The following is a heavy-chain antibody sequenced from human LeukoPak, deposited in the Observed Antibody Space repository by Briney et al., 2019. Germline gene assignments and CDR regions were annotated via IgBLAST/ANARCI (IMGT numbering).Heavy chain of an antibody. V-gene: IGHV1-2*02. Sequence: SVKVSCKASGYTFTGYYMHWVRQAPGQGLEWMGWINPNSGGTNYAQKFQGRVTMTRDTSISTAYMELSRLRSDDTAVYYCARDRPYCSGGSCYYRLIDYWGQGTLVTVSS. CDR1: GYTFTGYY. D-gene: IGHD2-15*01. CDR3: ARDRPYCSGGSCYYRLIDY. CDR2: INPNSGGT. J-gene: IGHJ4*02.